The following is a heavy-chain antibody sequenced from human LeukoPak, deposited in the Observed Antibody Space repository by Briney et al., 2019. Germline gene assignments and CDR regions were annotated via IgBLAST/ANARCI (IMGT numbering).Heavy chain of an antibody. CDR3: ARAGAAQWELLPPHFDY. CDR1: GFTFSSYS. CDR2: ISSSSSYI. J-gene: IGHJ4*02. Sequence: GGSLRLSCAASGFTFSSYSMNWVRQAPGKGLEWVSSISSSSSYIYYADSAKGRFTISRDNAKNSLYLQMNSLRAEDTAVYYCARAGAAQWELLPPHFDYWGQGTLVTVSS. V-gene: IGHV3-21*01. D-gene: IGHD1-26*01.